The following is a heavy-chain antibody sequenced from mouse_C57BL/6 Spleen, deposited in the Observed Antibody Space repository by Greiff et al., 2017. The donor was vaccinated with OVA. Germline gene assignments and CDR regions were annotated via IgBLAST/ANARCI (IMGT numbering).Heavy chain of an antibody. J-gene: IGHJ4*01. CDR2: IYPRSGNT. CDR1: GYTFTSYG. D-gene: IGHD1-1*01. CDR3: ARGVYGSSPLYAMDY. V-gene: IGHV1-81*01. Sequence: QVQLQQSGAELARPGASVKLSCKASGYTFTSYGISWVKQRTGQGLEWIGEIYPRSGNTYYNEKFKGKATLTADKSSSTAYMELRSLTSEDSAVYFCARGVYGSSPLYAMDYWGQRTSVTVSS.